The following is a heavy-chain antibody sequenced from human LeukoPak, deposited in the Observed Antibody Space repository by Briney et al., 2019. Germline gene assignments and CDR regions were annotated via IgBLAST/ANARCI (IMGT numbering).Heavy chain of an antibody. CDR3: ATGGWELPYFGY. D-gene: IGHD1-26*01. CDR1: GYTLTELS. V-gene: IGHV1-24*01. CDR2: FDPEDGET. J-gene: IGHJ4*02. Sequence: ASVKVSCKVSGYTLTELSMHWVRQAPGKGLEWMGGFDPEDGETIYAQKFQGRVTMTEVTSTDTAYMELSSLRSEDTAVYYCATGGWELPYFGYWGQGTLVTVSS.